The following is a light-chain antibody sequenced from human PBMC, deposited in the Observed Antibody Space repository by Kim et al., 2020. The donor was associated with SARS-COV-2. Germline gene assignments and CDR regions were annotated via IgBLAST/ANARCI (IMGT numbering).Light chain of an antibody. CDR1: SSNIGSNT. V-gene: IGLV1-44*01. CDR2: GSN. Sequence: QSVLTQPPSASGTPGQRVTISCSGSSSNIGSNTVNWYQQLPGTAPKLLIYGSNQRPSGVPARFSGSTSGTSASLAISGLRSADEADYYCASWDDSLNNLVFGGGTKLTVL. J-gene: IGLJ3*02. CDR3: ASWDDSLNNLV.